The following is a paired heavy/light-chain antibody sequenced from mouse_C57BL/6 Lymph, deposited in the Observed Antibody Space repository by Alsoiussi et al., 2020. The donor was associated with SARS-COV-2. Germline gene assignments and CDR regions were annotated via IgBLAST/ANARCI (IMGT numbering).Light chain of an antibody. V-gene: IGKV10-96*01. CDR1: QDISNY. J-gene: IGKJ2*01. Sequence: DIQMTQTTSSLSASLGDRVTISCRASQDISNYLNWYQQKPDGTVKLLIYYTSRLHSGVPSRFSGSGSGTDYSLTISNLEQEDIATYFCQQGNTLPYTFGGGTKLEIK. CDR2: YTS. CDR3: QQGNTLPYT.
Heavy chain of an antibody. D-gene: IGHD2-5*01. CDR1: GFTFSNYR. CDR3: SRSSYYSNYVDAMDY. Sequence: QVQLVETGGGLVRPGNSLKLSCVTSGFTFSNYRMHWLRQPPGKRLEWIAVITVKSDNYGANYAESVKGRFAISRDDSKSSVYLEMNRLREEDTATYFCSRSSYYSNYVDAMDYWGQGTSVTVSS. CDR2: ITVKSDNYGA. J-gene: IGHJ4*01. V-gene: IGHV13-2*01.